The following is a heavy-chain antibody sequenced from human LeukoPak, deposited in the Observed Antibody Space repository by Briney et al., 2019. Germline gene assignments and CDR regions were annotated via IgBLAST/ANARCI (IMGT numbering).Heavy chain of an antibody. D-gene: IGHD2-15*01. J-gene: IGHJ5*02. V-gene: IGHV1-46*01. Sequence: ASVKVSCKASGYTFTSYGISWVRQAPGQGLEWMGIINPSGGSTSYAQKFQGRVTMTRDTSTSTVYMELSSLRSEDTAVYYCARGVSVIVVVVAAIGWFDPWGQGTLVTVSS. CDR3: ARGVSVIVVVVAAIGWFDP. CDR2: INPSGGST. CDR1: GYTFTSYG.